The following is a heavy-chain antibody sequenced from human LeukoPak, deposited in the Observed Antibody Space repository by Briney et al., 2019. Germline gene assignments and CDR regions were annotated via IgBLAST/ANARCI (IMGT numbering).Heavy chain of an antibody. CDR3: AKDYGDYAGVFPDDY. J-gene: IGHJ4*02. CDR1: GFTFSSYA. D-gene: IGHD4-17*01. CDR2: ISGSGGST. V-gene: IGHV3-23*01. Sequence: GGSLRLSCAASGFTFSSYAMSWVRQAPGKGLKWVSAISGSGGSTYYADSVKGRFTISRDNSKNTLYLQMNSLRAEDTAVYYCAKDYGDYAGVFPDDYWGQGTLVTVSS.